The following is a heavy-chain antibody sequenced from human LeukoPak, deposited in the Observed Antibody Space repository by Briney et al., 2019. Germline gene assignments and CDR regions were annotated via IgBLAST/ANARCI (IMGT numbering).Heavy chain of an antibody. Sequence: PSETLSLTCTVSGGSISSYYWSWIRQPAGKGLEWIGRIYTSGSTNYNPSLKSRVTMSVDTSKNQFSLKLSSVTAADTAVYYCARVKKIAVAGSYYFDYWGQGTLVTVSS. CDR3: ARVKKIAVAGSYYFDY. CDR1: GGSISSYY. J-gene: IGHJ4*02. CDR2: IYTSGST. V-gene: IGHV4-4*07. D-gene: IGHD6-19*01.